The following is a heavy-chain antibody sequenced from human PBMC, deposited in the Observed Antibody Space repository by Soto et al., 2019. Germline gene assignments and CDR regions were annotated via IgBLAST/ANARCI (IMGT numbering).Heavy chain of an antibody. V-gene: IGHV1-18*01. J-gene: IGHJ3*02. CDR2: ISAYNGNT. CDR3: ARGGSYSEYVIHGAFDI. D-gene: IGHD1-26*01. Sequence: QVQLVQSGAEVKKPGASVKVSCKASGYTFTSYGIIWVRQAPGQVLEWMGWISAYNGNTNYRQKLQGRVTMTTDTSTSTAYMELRSLGSDDTAVYYCARGGSYSEYVIHGAFDIWGQGTMVTVSS. CDR1: GYTFTSYG.